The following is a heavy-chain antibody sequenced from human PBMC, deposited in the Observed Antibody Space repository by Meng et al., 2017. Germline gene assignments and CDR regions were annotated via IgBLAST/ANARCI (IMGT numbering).Heavy chain of an antibody. CDR1: GYTFTGYY. Sequence: QAAQTGGEVTERGGAVKVSCTGSGYTFTGYYMHWVRQAPGQGLEWMGWINPNSGGTNYAQKFQGRVTMTRDTSISTAYKELRRLRSDDTAVYYCARIPDSGKSGSWGQGTLVTVSS. CDR3: ARIPDSGKSGS. D-gene: IGHD1-26*01. J-gene: IGHJ4*02. CDR2: INPNSGGT. V-gene: IGHV1-2*02.